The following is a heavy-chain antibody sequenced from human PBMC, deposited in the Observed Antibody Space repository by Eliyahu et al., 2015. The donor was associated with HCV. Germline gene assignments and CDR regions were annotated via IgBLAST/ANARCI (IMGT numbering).Heavy chain of an antibody. J-gene: IGHJ3*02. CDR3: VKDTGLLVVNANDVFDI. V-gene: IGHV3-9*01. D-gene: IGHD2-8*02. CDR2: ISWNSGTR. CDR1: GFIFVDYA. Sequence: EVQLVESGGGLVQPGRSLRLSCAASGFIFVDYAMHWVRQAPGKGLEWVSGISWNSGTRDYADSVRGRFTISRDNAKNSLYLQMNGLRVEDTALYYCVKDTGLLVVNANDVFDIWGQGTMVTVSS.